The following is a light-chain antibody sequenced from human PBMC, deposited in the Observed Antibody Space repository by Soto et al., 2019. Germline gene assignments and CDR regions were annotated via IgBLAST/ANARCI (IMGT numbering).Light chain of an antibody. V-gene: IGKV3-20*01. CDR3: TQYLSLQVT. CDR2: GAS. Sequence: VVLTQSAGTLSLSPGERATLSCRASQRVTSDYLAWYQQKPGQAPRLLIYGASSRATDIPDRFGGSGSGTDFTLIINRVEPEDFALYYFTQYLSLQVTFGQGTKV. CDR1: QRVTSDY. J-gene: IGKJ2*01.